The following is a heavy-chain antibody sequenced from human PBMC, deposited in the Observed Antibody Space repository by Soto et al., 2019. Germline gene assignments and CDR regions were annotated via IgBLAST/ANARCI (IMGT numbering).Heavy chain of an antibody. CDR1: GFTFSNYA. V-gene: IGHV3-23*01. CDR3: AKDHRGAYADYFDY. Sequence: EVQLLESGGGLVQPGGSLRLSCAASGFTFSNYAMAWVRQVPGKGLQWVSGISGSGVTTSYADSVKGRFTISRDNSKNPLYLQMHSLRAEDTAVYYCAKDHRGAYADYFDYWGQGTLVTVSS. J-gene: IGHJ4*02. D-gene: IGHD4-17*01. CDR2: ISGSGVTT.